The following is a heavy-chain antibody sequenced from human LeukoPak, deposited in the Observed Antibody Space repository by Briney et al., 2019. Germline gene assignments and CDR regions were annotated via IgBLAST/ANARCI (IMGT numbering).Heavy chain of an antibody. J-gene: IGHJ4*02. CDR1: GSTYSRNF. V-gene: IGHV3-7*01. D-gene: IGHD1-26*01. CDR2: IDQDGSEK. CDR3: ASGAGWESGY. Sequence: GGSLRPSCAVSGSTYSRNFMSWVRQTPEKGLEWVANIDQDGSEKNYVDSVKGRFTISRDNAKNSLFLQMNSLRAEDTAIYYCASGAGWESGYWGQGTLVTVSS.